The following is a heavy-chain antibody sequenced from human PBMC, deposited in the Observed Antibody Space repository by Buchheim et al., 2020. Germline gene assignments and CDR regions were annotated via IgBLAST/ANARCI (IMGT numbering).Heavy chain of an antibody. CDR1: GFTFSNAW. J-gene: IGHJ4*02. Sequence: EVQLVESGGGLVKPGGSLRLSCAASGFTFSNAWMSWVRQAPGKGLEWVGRIKSKTDGGTTDYAAPVKGRFTISRDDSKNTLYLQMNGLKTEDAAVYYCWRNDFWSGPFDYWGQGTL. CDR2: IKSKTDGGTT. CDR3: WRNDFWSGPFDY. V-gene: IGHV3-15*01. D-gene: IGHD3-3*01.